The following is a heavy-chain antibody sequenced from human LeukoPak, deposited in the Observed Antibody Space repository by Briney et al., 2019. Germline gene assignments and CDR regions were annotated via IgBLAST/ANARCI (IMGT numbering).Heavy chain of an antibody. CDR3: ARDHLANLASRLFDP. Sequence: SETLSLTCTVSGYSISSDYYWGWIRQPPGKGLEWIGSVHHSGRTYYNPSLKSRVTISVDTSKNQFSLKLNSVTAADTAVYYCARDHLANLASRLFDPWGQGSLVTVSS. V-gene: IGHV4-38-2*02. CDR1: GYSISSDYY. CDR2: VHHSGRT. D-gene: IGHD3-3*01. J-gene: IGHJ5*02.